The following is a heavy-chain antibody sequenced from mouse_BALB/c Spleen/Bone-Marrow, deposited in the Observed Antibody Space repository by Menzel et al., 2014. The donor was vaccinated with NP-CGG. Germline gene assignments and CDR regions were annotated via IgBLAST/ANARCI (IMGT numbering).Heavy chain of an antibody. Sequence: VHLVESGPGLVAPSQSLSITCTVSGFSLSRYSVHWVRQPPGKGLEWLGMIWGGGSTDYNSALKSRLSISKDDSKSQVFLKMDSLQTDDTAMYYCASPWGGYHYAMDYWGQGTSVTVSS. CDR3: ASPWGGYHYAMDY. CDR1: GFSLSRYS. V-gene: IGHV2-6-4*01. CDR2: IWGGGST. J-gene: IGHJ4*01. D-gene: IGHD2-2*01.